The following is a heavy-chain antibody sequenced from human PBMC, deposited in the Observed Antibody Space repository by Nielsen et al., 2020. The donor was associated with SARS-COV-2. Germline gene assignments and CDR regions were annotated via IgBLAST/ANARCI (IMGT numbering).Heavy chain of an antibody. Sequence: SVKVSRKASGGTFSSYAISWVRQAPGQGLEWMGGIIPIFGTANYAQKFQGRVTMTRNTSISTAYMELSSLRSEDTAVYFCARWPSVVVTAMHRYYFDYWGQGTLVTVSS. CDR3: ARWPSVVVTAMHRYYFDY. D-gene: IGHD2-21*02. CDR2: IIPIFGTA. J-gene: IGHJ4*02. CDR1: GGTFSSYA. V-gene: IGHV1-69*05.